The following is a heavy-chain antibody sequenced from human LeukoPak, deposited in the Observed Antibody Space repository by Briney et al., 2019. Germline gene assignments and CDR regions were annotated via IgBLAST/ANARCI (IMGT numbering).Heavy chain of an antibody. V-gene: IGHV1-18*04. CDR1: GYTFTSYG. J-gene: IGHJ6*04. CDR3: ERRGLAAAGTYNYGMDV. D-gene: IGHD6-13*01. CDR2: IIAYYGNT. Sequence: ASVKVSCKASGYTFTSYGISWVRQAPGQGLEWMGWIIAYYGNTNYAQKLQGRVTMTTDTSTSTAYMELRSLRSDDTAVYYCERRGLAAAGTYNYGMDVWVKGTTVTVSS.